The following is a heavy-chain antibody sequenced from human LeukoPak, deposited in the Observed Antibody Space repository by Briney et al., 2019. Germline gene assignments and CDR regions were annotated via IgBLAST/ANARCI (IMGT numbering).Heavy chain of an antibody. Sequence: GGSLRLSCAASGFTFSSYAMSWVRQAPGKGLEWVSSISGSGGSTYYADSVKGRFTISRDNSKNTLYLQMNSLRAEDTAVYYCAKVGRLLYSYYFDYWGQGTLVTVSS. V-gene: IGHV3-23*01. CDR3: AKVGRLLYSYYFDY. CDR2: ISGSGGST. CDR1: GFTFSSYA. J-gene: IGHJ4*02. D-gene: IGHD2-2*02.